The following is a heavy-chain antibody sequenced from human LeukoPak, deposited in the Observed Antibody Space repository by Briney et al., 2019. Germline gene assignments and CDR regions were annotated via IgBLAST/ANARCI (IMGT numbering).Heavy chain of an antibody. CDR1: GGSISSSSYY. CDR3: ARDSDSSGWYGHWFDP. D-gene: IGHD6-19*01. J-gene: IGHJ5*02. CDR2: IDYSGNT. Sequence: SETLSLTCTVSGGSISSSSYYWGWIRQPPGKGLEWIGSIDYSGNTNYKPSLKSRVTISVDMSKNQFSLKLSSVTAADTAVYYCARDSDSSGWYGHWFDPWGQGTLVTVSS. V-gene: IGHV4-39*02.